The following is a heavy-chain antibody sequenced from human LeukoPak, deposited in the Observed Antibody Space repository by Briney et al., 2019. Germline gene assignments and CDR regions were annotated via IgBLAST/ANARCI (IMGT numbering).Heavy chain of an antibody. CDR2: ISSYSSTI. D-gene: IGHD2-2*01. Sequence: GGSMRLSSAAAGFTFSSYSMKWVSQPPGGGLVGVSYISSYSSTIYYTDSVKGRFTISRDNAKNPLYLQMNSLRAEDTAVYYCGYGPAAGDYYMDVWGKGTTVTVSS. CDR1: GFTFSSYS. CDR3: GYGPAAGDYYMDV. V-gene: IGHV3-48*01. J-gene: IGHJ6*03.